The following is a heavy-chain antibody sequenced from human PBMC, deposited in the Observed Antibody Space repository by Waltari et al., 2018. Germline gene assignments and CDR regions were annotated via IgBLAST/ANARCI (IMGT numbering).Heavy chain of an antibody. V-gene: IGHV3-74*01. J-gene: IGHJ6*02. D-gene: IGHD2-15*01. Sequence: VQLVESGGGLVQPGGSLRLSCEASGFTFSTYWMCWVRQVPGKGLVWVSTITPDGSRTRYADSVKGRFTISRDNAKNTLYLQTNSLRAEDTAVYYCASHRPGGYGMDVWGHGTTVTVSS. CDR1: GFTFSTYW. CDR3: ASHRPGGYGMDV. CDR2: ITPDGSRT.